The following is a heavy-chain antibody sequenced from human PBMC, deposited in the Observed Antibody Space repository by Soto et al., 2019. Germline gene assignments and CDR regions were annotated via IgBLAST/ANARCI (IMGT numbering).Heavy chain of an antibody. CDR1: GYTFTGYY. V-gene: IGHV1-18*04. CDR3: ARHHGPTTSENWFDP. CDR2: ISTYSGDT. Sequence: ASVKVSCKASGYTFTGYYMHWVLQAPGQGLEWMGWISTYSGDTKYAQKFQGRVTMTTDTSTTTAYLELRSLRSDDTAVYYCARHHGPTTSENWFDPWGQGTLVTVSS. J-gene: IGHJ5*02. D-gene: IGHD5-12*01.